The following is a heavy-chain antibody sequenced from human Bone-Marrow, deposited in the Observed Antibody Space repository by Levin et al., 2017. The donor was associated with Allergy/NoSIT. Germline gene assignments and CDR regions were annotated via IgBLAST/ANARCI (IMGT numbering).Heavy chain of an antibody. CDR3: ARDQFRRATIGARWFEP. Sequence: GESLKISCAASGFTFSNSWMSWVRQTPGKGLEWVANIKEDGSEKYYVDSVKGRFTISRDNAKNSLYVQMNSLRAEDTAVYYCARDQFRRATIGARWFEPWGQGTLVIVSS. J-gene: IGHJ5*02. CDR2: IKEDGSEK. CDR1: GFTFSNSW. D-gene: IGHD5-24*01. V-gene: IGHV3-7*01.